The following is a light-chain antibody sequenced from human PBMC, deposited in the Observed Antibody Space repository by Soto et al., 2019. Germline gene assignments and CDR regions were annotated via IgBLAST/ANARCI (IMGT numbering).Light chain of an antibody. CDR3: CSYAGSYTHYV. V-gene: IGLV2-11*01. CDR2: DVS. J-gene: IGLJ1*01. Sequence: QSALTQPRSVSGSPGQSITISCTGTSSDVGGYNYVSWYRQHPGKAPKLMIYDVSKRPSGVPDRFSGSKSGNTASLTISGLQAEDDADYYCCSYAGSYTHYVFGTGTKLTVL. CDR1: SSDVGGYNY.